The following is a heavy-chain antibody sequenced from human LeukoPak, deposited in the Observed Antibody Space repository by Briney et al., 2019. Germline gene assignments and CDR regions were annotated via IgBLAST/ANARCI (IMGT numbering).Heavy chain of an antibody. CDR2: INSDGSST. V-gene: IGHV3-74*01. CDR1: GFTYSSYW. D-gene: IGHD5-18*01. CDR3: ARVLGYSYGFGFDY. J-gene: IGHJ4*02. Sequence: GGSLRLSCAASGFTYSSYWMHWVRQAPGKGPVWVSRINSDGSSTSYADSVKGRFTISRDNAKNTLYLQMNSLRAEDTAVYYCARVLGYSYGFGFDYWGQGTLVTVSS.